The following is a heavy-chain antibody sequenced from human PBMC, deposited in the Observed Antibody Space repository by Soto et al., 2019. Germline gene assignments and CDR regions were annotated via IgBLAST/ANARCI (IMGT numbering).Heavy chain of an antibody. CDR3: ARDSRGYYDSSGRYHYYYYGMDV. J-gene: IGHJ6*02. CDR2: IYYSGST. V-gene: IGHV4-31*03. CDR1: GGSISSGGYY. D-gene: IGHD3-22*01. Sequence: LSLTCTVSGGSISSGGYYWSWIRQHPGKGLEWIGYIYYSGSTYYNPSLKSRVTISVDTSKNQFSLKLSSATAADTAVYYCARDSRGYYDSSGRYHYYYYGMDVWGQGTTVTVSS.